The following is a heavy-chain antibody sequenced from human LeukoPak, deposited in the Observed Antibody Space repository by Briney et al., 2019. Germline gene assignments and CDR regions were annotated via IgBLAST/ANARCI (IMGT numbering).Heavy chain of an antibody. CDR2: IYYSGST. CDR1: GGSISSYY. D-gene: IGHD6-19*01. J-gene: IGHJ4*02. Sequence: PSETLSLTCTVSGGSISSYYWSWIRQPPGKGLEWIGYIYYSGSTNYNPSLKSRVTISVDTSKNQFSLKLSSVTAADTAVYYCASLYSSAAILDYWGQGTLVTVSS. CDR3: ASLYSSAAILDY. V-gene: IGHV4-59*08.